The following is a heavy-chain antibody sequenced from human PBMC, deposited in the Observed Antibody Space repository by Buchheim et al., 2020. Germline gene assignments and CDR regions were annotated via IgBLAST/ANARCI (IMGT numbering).Heavy chain of an antibody. V-gene: IGHV4-59*01. CDR3: ARDGGYRSGWYNWFDP. J-gene: IGHJ5*02. CDR1: GGPINSYY. Sequence: QVQLQESGPGLVKPWETLSLTCTVSGGPINSYYWSWIRQSPGKGLEWIGYIHYSGSTHYNPSLKSRVSISIDTSKNQFSLKMNFVTAADTAVYYCARDGGYRSGWYNWFDPWGQGTL. D-gene: IGHD6-19*01. CDR2: IHYSGST.